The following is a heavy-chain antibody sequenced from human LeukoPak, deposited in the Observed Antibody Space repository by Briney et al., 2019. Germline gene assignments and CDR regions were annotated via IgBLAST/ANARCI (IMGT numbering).Heavy chain of an antibody. J-gene: IGHJ3*02. CDR2: IYYSGST. CDR1: GGSISSSTYY. Sequence: SETLSLTCTVSGGSISSSTYYWGWIRQPPGKGLEWVGSIYYSGSTYYNASLKSRVTISADTSKNQFSLKLSSVTAADTAVYYCARPLSGSSSWHGDAFDIWGQGTMVTVSS. V-gene: IGHV4-39*01. D-gene: IGHD6-13*01. CDR3: ARPLSGSSSWHGDAFDI.